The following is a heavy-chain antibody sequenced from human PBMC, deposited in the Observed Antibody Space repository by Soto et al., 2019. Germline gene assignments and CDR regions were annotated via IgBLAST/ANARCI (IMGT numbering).Heavy chain of an antibody. CDR1: GFSFSTYW. Sequence: EVQLVESGGGLVQPGGSLRLSCAASGFSFSTYWMAWVRQAPGKGLEWVANIDQGGGENYYVDSVRGRFTISRDNAKNSLYLQTNSPRAEDMAIYYCARGRNWFDPWGEGTLVSV. CDR3: ARGRNWFDP. V-gene: IGHV3-7*05. J-gene: IGHJ5*02. CDR2: IDQGGGEN.